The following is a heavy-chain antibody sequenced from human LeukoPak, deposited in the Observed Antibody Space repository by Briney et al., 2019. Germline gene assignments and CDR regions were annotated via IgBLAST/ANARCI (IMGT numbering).Heavy chain of an antibody. CDR1: GGSINSNSHH. CDR3: ARRGDILTDYAFDY. J-gene: IGHJ4*02. CDR2: IYYSGTT. D-gene: IGHD3-9*01. Sequence: PSETLSLTCSVSGGSINSNSHHWAWIRQAAGKGLEWIGNIYYSGTTSYNPSLKSRVTISVDTSKNQFSLRLSSVTAADTAVYYCARRGDILTDYAFDYWGQGTLVTVSS. V-gene: IGHV4-39*01.